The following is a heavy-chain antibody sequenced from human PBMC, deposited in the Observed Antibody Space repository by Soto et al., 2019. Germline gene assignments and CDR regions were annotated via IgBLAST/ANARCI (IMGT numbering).Heavy chain of an antibody. V-gene: IGHV3-64D*06. J-gene: IGHJ4*02. CDR3: VISLLPVVAATGSTFDY. CDR2: ISSNGGST. Sequence: TLRLSFSGPGLTFICYALHWGRQGPGKGQEHVSSISSNGGSTYYADSVKGRFTISRDNSKNTLYLQMSSLRAEDTAVYYCVISLLPVVAATGSTFDYWGQGT. D-gene: IGHD2-15*01. CDR1: GLTFICYA.